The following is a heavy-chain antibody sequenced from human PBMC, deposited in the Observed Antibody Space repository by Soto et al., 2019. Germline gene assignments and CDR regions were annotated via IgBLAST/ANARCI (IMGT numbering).Heavy chain of an antibody. Sequence: EVQLLESGGGLIHPGGSLRLSCAASGFSFSSFAMNWVRQAPGKGLEWVSIISGSADSTFYADSVKGRFTISRDNSKSTLYLQINSLRAEDTAVYYCEKTRGAMIYAISVYGMDVWGQGTTVTVSS. V-gene: IGHV3-23*01. CDR3: EKTRGAMIYAISVYGMDV. CDR2: ISGSADST. D-gene: IGHD2-8*01. CDR1: GFSFSSFA. J-gene: IGHJ6*02.